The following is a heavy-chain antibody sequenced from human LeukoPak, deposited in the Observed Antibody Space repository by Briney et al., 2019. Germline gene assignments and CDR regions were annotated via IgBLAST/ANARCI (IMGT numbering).Heavy chain of an antibody. Sequence: PGRSLRLSCAASGFTFDDYAMHWVRHAPGKGLEWVSGISWNSGSIGYADSVKGRFTISRDNSKNTLYLQMNSLRAEDTAVYYCAKDTSDSSGTNWFDPWGQGTLVTVSS. CDR1: GFTFDDYA. CDR2: ISWNSGSI. V-gene: IGHV3-9*01. CDR3: AKDTSDSSGTNWFDP. D-gene: IGHD3-22*01. J-gene: IGHJ5*02.